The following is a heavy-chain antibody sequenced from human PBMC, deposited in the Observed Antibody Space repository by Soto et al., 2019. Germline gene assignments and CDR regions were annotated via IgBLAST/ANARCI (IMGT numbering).Heavy chain of an antibody. J-gene: IGHJ5*02. CDR1: GATLSDNY. D-gene: IGHD2-21*01. Sequence: PSETLSLPCAAYGATLSDNYCNWLRKPPGRGLEWIWEINHSGNTNYNPSLWSRATVTIDTSKNQLSLKLRSVSAADTAVYYCARGRGEFDEWGQGTPVTVSS. CDR3: ARGRGEFDE. CDR2: INHSGNT. V-gene: IGHV4-34*01.